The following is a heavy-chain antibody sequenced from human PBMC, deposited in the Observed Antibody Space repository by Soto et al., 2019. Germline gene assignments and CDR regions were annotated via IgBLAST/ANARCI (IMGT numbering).Heavy chain of an antibody. CDR3: ARDAPTLYRSYPKRSGMDV. Sequence: GASVKVSCEASGYTFTSYGISWVRQAPGQGLEWMGWISAYNGNTNYAQKLQGRVTMTTDTSTSTAYMELRSLRSDDTAVYHCARDAPTLYRSYPKRSGMDVWGQGTTVTVSS. CDR1: GYTFTSYG. J-gene: IGHJ6*02. V-gene: IGHV1-18*01. D-gene: IGHD6-6*01. CDR2: ISAYNGNT.